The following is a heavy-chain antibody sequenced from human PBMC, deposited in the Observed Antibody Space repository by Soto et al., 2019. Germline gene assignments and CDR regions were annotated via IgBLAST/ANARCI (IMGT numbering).Heavy chain of an antibody. CDR1: RYTFACKC. V-gene: IGHV1-18*01. CDR2: ISAYNGNT. CDR3: ARANGILTGRTYYYYYYYMDV. D-gene: IGHD3-9*01. Sequence: GVPAKVSSKESRYTFACKCICWLQQAPGQGLEWMGWISAYNGNTNYAQKFQGWVTMTRDTSNSTAYMELSRLRSDDTAVYYCARANGILTGRTYYYYYYYMDVWGKGTTVTVSS. J-gene: IGHJ6*03.